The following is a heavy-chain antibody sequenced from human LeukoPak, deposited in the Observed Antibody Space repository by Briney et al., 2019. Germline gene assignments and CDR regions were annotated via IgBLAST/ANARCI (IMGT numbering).Heavy chain of an antibody. Sequence: SVKVSCKASGGTFNNYAFSWVRQAPGQGLEWMGGIIPIFDTAHYAQKFQGRVTMTRDTSTNTVYMELSSLRSEDTAVYYCAKAGRPENYYYYMDVWGKGTTVTVSS. D-gene: IGHD2-2*01. CDR1: GGTFNNYA. J-gene: IGHJ6*03. V-gene: IGHV1-69*05. CDR2: IIPIFDTA. CDR3: AKAGRPENYYYYMDV.